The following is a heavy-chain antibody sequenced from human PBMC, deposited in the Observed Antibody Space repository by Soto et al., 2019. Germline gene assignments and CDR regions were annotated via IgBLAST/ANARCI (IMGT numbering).Heavy chain of an antibody. V-gene: IGHV3-30-3*01. CDR3: ETPYSGSYS. D-gene: IGHD1-26*01. CDR1: GFTFSSYA. J-gene: IGHJ4*02. Sequence: PVGSLRLSCAASGFTFSSYAMHWVRQAPGKGLEWVAVISYDGSNKYYADSVKGRFTISRDNSKNTLYLQMNSLRAEDTAVYYCETPYSGSYSWGQGTLVTVSS. CDR2: ISYDGSNK.